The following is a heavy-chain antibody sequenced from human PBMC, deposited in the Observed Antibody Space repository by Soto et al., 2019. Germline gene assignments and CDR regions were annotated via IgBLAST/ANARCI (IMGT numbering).Heavy chain of an antibody. J-gene: IGHJ4*02. CDR1: GGSMRDFY. D-gene: IGHD6-13*01. V-gene: IGHV4-59*01. CDR2: IYYSGST. CDR3: ARWRGSSSSWYWGFDF. Sequence: PSETLSLTCTVSGGSMRDFYWTWIRQSPGKGLEWIGYIYYSGSTNYNPSLKSRVTISVDTSKNQFSLKLSSVTAADTAVYYCARWRGSSSSWYWGFDFWGQGTPVTVSS.